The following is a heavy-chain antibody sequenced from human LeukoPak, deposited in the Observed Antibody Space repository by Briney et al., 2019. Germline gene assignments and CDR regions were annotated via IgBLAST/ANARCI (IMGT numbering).Heavy chain of an antibody. CDR2: IRSKAYGGTT. V-gene: IGHV3-49*04. D-gene: IGHD7-27*01. CDR3: TRAPNLWGLYYFDY. J-gene: IGHJ4*02. CDR1: GFTFGDYA. Sequence: PGGSLRLSCTASGFTFGDYAMSWVRQAPGKGLEWVGFIRSKAYGGTTEYAASVKGRFTISRDDSKSIAYLQMNSLKTEDTAVYYCTRAPNLWGLYYFDYWGQGTLVTVSS.